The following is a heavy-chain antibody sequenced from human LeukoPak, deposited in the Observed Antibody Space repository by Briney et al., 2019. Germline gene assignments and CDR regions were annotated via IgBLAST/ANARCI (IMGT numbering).Heavy chain of an antibody. CDR2: INPNNGGT. Sequence: ASVKVSCKASGYTLTGYYLHWVRQAPGQGLELMGWINPNNGGTNYAQKFQGRVTMTRDTSISTAYMELSRLRSDDTAVYYCARGIYAGAATGFQHWGQGTLGTVSS. D-gene: IGHD2-15*01. CDR3: ARGIYAGAATGFQH. CDR1: GYTLTGYY. V-gene: IGHV1-2*02. J-gene: IGHJ1*01.